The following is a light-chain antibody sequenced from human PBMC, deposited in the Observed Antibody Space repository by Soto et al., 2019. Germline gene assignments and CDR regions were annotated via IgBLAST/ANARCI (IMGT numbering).Light chain of an antibody. J-gene: IGLJ1*01. V-gene: IGLV2-14*01. CDR2: EVS. CDR1: SSDVGGYNY. CDR3: SSYTSSRTDV. Sequence: QSALTQPASVSGSPGQSSSISCTGTSSDVGGYNYVSWYQQHPGKAPKLMIYEVSNRPSGVSNRFSGSKSGNTASLTISGLQAEDGADYYCSSYTSSRTDVFGTGTKLAVL.